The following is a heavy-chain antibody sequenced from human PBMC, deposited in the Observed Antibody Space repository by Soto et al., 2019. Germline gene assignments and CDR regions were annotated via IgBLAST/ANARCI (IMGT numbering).Heavy chain of an antibody. J-gene: IGHJ2*01. CDR2: INDRGSI. Sequence: QVQLQQWGAGPLRPLETLSLTCGVSGGSFSGYYWAWIRPSPGKGLEWIGEINDRGSINYNPSVKSRVSISVATSKNHYSLSLRSVTAADTAVYYCARESHDILTGPPWVWYFDLWGRGTLVTVSS. V-gene: IGHV4-34*01. D-gene: IGHD3-9*01. CDR3: ARESHDILTGPPWVWYFDL. CDR1: GGSFSGYY.